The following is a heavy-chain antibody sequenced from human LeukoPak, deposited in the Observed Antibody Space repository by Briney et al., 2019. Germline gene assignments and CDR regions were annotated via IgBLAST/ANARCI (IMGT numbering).Heavy chain of an antibody. CDR3: AKDLQYCSGGSCYPYRHWYFDL. D-gene: IGHD2-15*01. CDR1: GFTFSSYG. CDR2: ISYDGSNK. Sequence: GRSLRLSCAASGFTFSSYGMHWVRQAPGKGLEWVAVISYDGSNKYYADSVKGRFTISRDNSKNTLYLQMNSLRAEDTAVYYCAKDLQYCSGGSCYPYRHWYFDLWGRDTLVTVSS. V-gene: IGHV3-30*18. J-gene: IGHJ2*01.